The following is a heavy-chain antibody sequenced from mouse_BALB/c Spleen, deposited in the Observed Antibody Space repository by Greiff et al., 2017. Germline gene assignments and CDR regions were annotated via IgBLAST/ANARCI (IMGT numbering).Heavy chain of an antibody. V-gene: IGHV1-7*01. CDR2: INPSTGYT. J-gene: IGHJ4*01. D-gene: IGHD2-12*01. CDR1: GYTFTSYW. Sequence: QVQLQQSGAELAKPGASVKMSCKASGYTFTSYWMHWVKQRPGQGLEWIGYINPSTGYTEYNQKFKDKATLTADKSSSTAYMQLSSLTSEDSAVYYCARQDWSYDRDYYAMDYWGQGTSVTVSS. CDR3: ARQDWSYDRDYYAMDY.